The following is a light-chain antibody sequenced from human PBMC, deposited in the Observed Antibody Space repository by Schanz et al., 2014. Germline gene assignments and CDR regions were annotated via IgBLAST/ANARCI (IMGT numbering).Light chain of an antibody. Sequence: EIVLTQSPGTLSLSPGERATLSCRASQSVSTNYLAWYQQKPGQAPRLLIYGASSSATGIPDRFSGSGSGTDFTLTISRREPEDFAVYYCQQYGSSLPFTFGQGTKVEIK. V-gene: IGKV3-20*01. CDR1: QSVSTNY. CDR3: QQYGSSLPFT. CDR2: GAS. J-gene: IGKJ2*01.